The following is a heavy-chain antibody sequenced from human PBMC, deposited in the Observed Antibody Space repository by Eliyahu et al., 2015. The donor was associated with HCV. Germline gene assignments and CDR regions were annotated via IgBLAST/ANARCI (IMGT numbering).Heavy chain of an antibody. CDR3: ASSHYYDSSGYYSLFDY. J-gene: IGHJ4*02. CDR1: GGSISXGSYY. Sequence: QVQLQESGPGLVKPSQTQSLTCTVSGGSISXGSYYWSWIRQPAGKGLEWIGRIYTSGSTNYNPSLKSRVTISVDTSKNQFSLKLSSVTAADTAVYYCASSHYYDSSGYYSLFDYWGQGTLVTVSS. V-gene: IGHV4-61*02. D-gene: IGHD3-22*01. CDR2: IYTSGST.